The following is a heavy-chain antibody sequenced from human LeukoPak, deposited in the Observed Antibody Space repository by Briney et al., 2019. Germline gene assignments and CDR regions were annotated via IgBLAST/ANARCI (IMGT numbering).Heavy chain of an antibody. D-gene: IGHD2-21*02. CDR2: IIPIFGTA. CDR3: ARAYCGGDCYPFFDY. V-gene: IGHV1-69*05. CDR1: GGTFSSYA. J-gene: IGHJ4*02. Sequence: ASVKVSCKASGGTFSSYAISWVRQAPGQGLEWMGRIIPIFGTANYAQKFQGGVTITTDESTSTAYMELSSLRSEDTAVYYCARAYCGGDCYPFFDYWGQGTLVTVSS.